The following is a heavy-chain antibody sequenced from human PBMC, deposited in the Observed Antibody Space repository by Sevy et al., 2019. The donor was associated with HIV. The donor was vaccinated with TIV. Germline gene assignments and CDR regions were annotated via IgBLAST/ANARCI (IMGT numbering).Heavy chain of an antibody. Sequence: ASVKVSCKASASIFTYYALHWVRQAPGQRPEWMGWIVLGNGRTKYSEDFHGRVTFTRDKSARVAYMGLSSLTSEDTAVYYCARGWGPTVTNFDYWGQGSLVTVSS. V-gene: IGHV1-3*01. CDR3: ARGWGPTVTNFDY. D-gene: IGHD4-17*01. J-gene: IGHJ4*02. CDR1: ASIFTYYA. CDR2: IVLGNGRT.